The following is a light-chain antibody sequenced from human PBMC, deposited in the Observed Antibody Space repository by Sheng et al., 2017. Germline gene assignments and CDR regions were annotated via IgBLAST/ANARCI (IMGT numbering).Light chain of an antibody. Sequence: DIQMTQSPSTLSAYVGDRVSITCRASQSISTWLAWYQQKPGKAPKLLIYWASRLESGVPSRFSGSGSGTEFTLTISSLQPDDFATYYCQQYSSDSTFGQGTKVEIK. CDR2: WAS. J-gene: IGKJ1*01. V-gene: IGKV1-5*03. CDR3: QQYSSDST. CDR1: QSISTW.